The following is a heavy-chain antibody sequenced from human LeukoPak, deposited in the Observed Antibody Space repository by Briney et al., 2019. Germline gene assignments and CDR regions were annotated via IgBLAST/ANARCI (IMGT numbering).Heavy chain of an antibody. CDR2: ISGSGGST. Sequence: GGSLRLSCAASGFTFSSYAMSWVRQAPGKGLEWVSAISGSGGSTYYADSVKGRFTISRDNSKNTLYLQMNSLRAEDTAVYYCATSGHDEYYFDYWGQGTLVTVSS. CDR3: ATSGHDEYYFDY. CDR1: GFTFSSYA. J-gene: IGHJ4*02. D-gene: IGHD5-12*01. V-gene: IGHV3-23*01.